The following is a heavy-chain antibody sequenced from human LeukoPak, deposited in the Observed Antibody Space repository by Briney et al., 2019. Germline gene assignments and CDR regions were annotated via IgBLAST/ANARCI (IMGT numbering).Heavy chain of an antibody. CDR3: ARALRDADQQLVSDY. CDR1: GGSISDYH. CDR2: IYYSGTT. V-gene: IGHV4-59*01. D-gene: IGHD6-13*01. J-gene: IGHJ4*02. Sequence: SETLSLTCTVSGGSISDYHWSWLRQPPGKGLEWIGYIYYSGTTTYNPSLKSRATISIDTSKNRFFLELTSLTDAATALYYCARALRDADQQLVSDYWGQGIPVTVSS.